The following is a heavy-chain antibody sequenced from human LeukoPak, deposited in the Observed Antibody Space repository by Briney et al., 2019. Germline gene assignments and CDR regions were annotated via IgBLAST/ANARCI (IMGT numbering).Heavy chain of an antibody. Sequence: PGGSLRLSCAASGFTFSSYAMSWVRQAPGKGLEWVSGISGGVGSTDYADSVKGRFTISRDISQNTLYLQMNSLRAEDTAVYYCAKDQGWLVLSCADSWGQGTLVTVSS. J-gene: IGHJ4*02. CDR3: AKDQGWLVLSCADS. D-gene: IGHD6-19*01. CDR2: ISGGVGST. CDR1: GFTFSSYA. V-gene: IGHV3-23*01.